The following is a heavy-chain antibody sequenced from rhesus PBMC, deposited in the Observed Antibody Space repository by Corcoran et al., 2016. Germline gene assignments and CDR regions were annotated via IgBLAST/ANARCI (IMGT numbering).Heavy chain of an antibody. J-gene: IGHJ4*01. D-gene: IGHD2-39*02. CDR3: TRSRVVVSATPDY. CDR1: GYTFTRYY. V-gene: IGHV1S9*01. CDR2: INPSNGNT. Sequence: QVQLVQSGAEVKKPGASVKLSCKASGYTFTRYYIHWVRQAPGQVLEWMGGINPSNGNTGYAQKFQGRVTMTRDTSTSTAYMELSSLRSEDTAVYYCTRSRVVVSATPDYWGQGVLVTVSS.